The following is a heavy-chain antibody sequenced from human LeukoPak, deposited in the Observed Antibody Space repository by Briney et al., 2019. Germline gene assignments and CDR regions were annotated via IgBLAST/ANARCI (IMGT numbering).Heavy chain of an antibody. V-gene: IGHV1-69*13. J-gene: IGHJ6*04. D-gene: IGHD6-19*01. CDR1: GGTFSSYA. CDR2: IIPIFGTA. CDR3: ARDSTADYGMDV. Sequence: SVKVSCKASGGTFSSYAISWVRQATGQGLEWMGGIIPIFGTANYAQKFQGRVTITADESTSTAYMELSSLRSEDTAVYYCARDSTADYGMDVWGKGTTVTVSS.